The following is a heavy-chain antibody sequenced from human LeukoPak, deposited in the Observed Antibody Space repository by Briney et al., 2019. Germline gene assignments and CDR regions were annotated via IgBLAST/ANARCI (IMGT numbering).Heavy chain of an antibody. CDR2: IYSGGST. Sequence: GGSLRLSCAASGFTVSSNYMSWVRQAPGKGLEWVSVIYSGGSTYYADSVKGRFTISRDNSKNTLYLQMNSLRAEDTAVYYCARQYCSSTSCYKRGYYYYYMDVWGKGTTVTVSS. D-gene: IGHD2-2*02. CDR3: ARQYCSSTSCYKRGYYYYYMDV. V-gene: IGHV3-66*04. CDR1: GFTVSSNY. J-gene: IGHJ6*03.